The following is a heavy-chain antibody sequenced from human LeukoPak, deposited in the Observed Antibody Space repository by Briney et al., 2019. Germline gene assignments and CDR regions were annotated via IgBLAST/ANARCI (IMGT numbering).Heavy chain of an antibody. CDR3: ARSEVPAAIRFDP. J-gene: IGHJ5*02. CDR1: GGSFSGYF. CDR2: INHSGSS. V-gene: IGHV4-34*01. D-gene: IGHD2-2*01. Sequence: SETLSLTCAVYGGSFSGYFWSWIRQSPGKGLEWIGEINHSGSSNYNPSLMSRVTISADTSKNQFSLRLNSVTAADTAVYYCARSEVPAAIRFDPWGQGTLVTVSS.